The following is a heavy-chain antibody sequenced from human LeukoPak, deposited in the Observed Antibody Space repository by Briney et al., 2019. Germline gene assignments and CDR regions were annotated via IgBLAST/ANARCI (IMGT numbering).Heavy chain of an antibody. CDR1: GYTFTGYY. J-gene: IGHJ5*02. CDR2: INPNSGGT. D-gene: IGHD5-18*01. V-gene: IGHV1-2*02. CDR3: ARDIVMVTYWFDP. Sequence: ASVKVSCEASGYTFTGYYMHWVRQAPGQGLEWMGWINPNSGGTNYAQKFQGRVTMTRDTSISAAYMELSRLRSDDTAVYYCARDIVMVTYWFDPWGQGTLVTVSS.